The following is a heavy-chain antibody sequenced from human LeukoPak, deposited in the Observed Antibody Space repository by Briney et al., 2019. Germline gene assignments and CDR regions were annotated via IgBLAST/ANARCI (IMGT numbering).Heavy chain of an antibody. CDR1: GGSISSGDYY. CDR3: ASPTTVTSPTPFDI. J-gene: IGHJ3*02. D-gene: IGHD4-17*01. CDR2: IYYSGST. Sequence: PSETLSLTCTVPGGSISSGDYYWSWIRQPPGKGLEWIGYIYYSGSTYYNPSLKSRVTMSVDTSKSQFSLKLSSVTAADTAVYYCASPTTVTSPTPFDIWGQGTMVTVSS. V-gene: IGHV4-30-4*01.